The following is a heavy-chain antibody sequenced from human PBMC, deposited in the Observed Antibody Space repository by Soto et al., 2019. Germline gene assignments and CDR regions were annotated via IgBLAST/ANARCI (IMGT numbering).Heavy chain of an antibody. J-gene: IGHJ2*01. V-gene: IGHV3-11*01. D-gene: IGHD6-6*01. Sequence: PGGSLRRSCAASGFSFSYYYMNCVRQAPGKVLELVSFIFSSGSTVHYADSVKGRLTVSRDNAKNSLYLQMNSLRAEDTAVYYCASNSNSGLRYFDLWGRRTLVTVSS. CDR2: IFSSGSTV. CDR1: GFSFSYYY. CDR3: ASNSNSGLRYFDL.